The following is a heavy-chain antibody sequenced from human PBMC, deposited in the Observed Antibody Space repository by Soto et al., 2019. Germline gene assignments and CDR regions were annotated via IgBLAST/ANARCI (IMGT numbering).Heavy chain of an antibody. Sequence: GASVEGTCKASGGTFSSYAISWVRQAHGQGLEWMGGIIPIFGTANYAQKFQGRVTITADKSTSTAYMELSSLRSEDTAVYYCAREGAAQGVSWFDPWGQGTLVTGSS. D-gene: IGHD6-6*01. J-gene: IGHJ5*02. V-gene: IGHV1-69*06. CDR1: GGTFSSYA. CDR2: IIPIFGTA. CDR3: AREGAAQGVSWFDP.